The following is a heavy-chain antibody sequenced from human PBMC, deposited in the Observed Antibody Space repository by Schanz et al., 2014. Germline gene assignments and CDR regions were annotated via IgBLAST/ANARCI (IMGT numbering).Heavy chain of an antibody. V-gene: IGHV3-23*04. Sequence: VQLVESGGGVVQPGRSLRLSCAAYGFTLSSYAMHWVRQAPGKGLEWVSTISASGGSTYYADSVKGRFTISRDNSKNMLYLQMNSLRAEDTAVYYCAKARRKSNCSGGRCFHYSYYGMDVWGQGTTVTVSS. CDR1: GFTLSSYA. CDR2: ISASGGST. J-gene: IGHJ6*02. CDR3: AKARRKSNCSGGRCFHYSYYGMDV. D-gene: IGHD2-15*01.